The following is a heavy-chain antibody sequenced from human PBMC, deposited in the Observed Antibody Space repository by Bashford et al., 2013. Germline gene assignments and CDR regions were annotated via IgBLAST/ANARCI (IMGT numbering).Heavy chain of an antibody. J-gene: IGHJ6*01. CDR2: INPYNGNT. Sequence: ASVKVSCKASGYTFNMYGISWVRQAPGQGLEWMGCINPYNGNTNYAQKIQDRVTMTTDTSTSTAYMELRSLRSDDTAVYYCTREVVTMIRGVIYYYYGMDVWGPRDHGHRLL. CDR3: TREVVTMIRGVIYYYYGMDV. CDR1: GYTFNMYG. D-gene: IGHD3-10*01. V-gene: IGHV1-18*01.